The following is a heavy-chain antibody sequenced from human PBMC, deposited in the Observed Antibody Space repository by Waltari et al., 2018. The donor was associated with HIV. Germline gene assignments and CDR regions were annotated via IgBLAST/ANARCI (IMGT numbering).Heavy chain of an antibody. J-gene: IGHJ3*02. CDR2: TRNKANSYTT. CDR3: ARTYHYDSSGPDAFDI. D-gene: IGHD3-22*01. CDR1: GFTFSDHY. V-gene: IGHV3-72*01. Sequence: EVQLVESGGGLVQPGGSLRLSCAASGFTFSDHYMDWVRQAPGKGLEWVGRTRNKANSYTTEYAASVKGRFTISRDDSKNSLYLQMNSLETEDTAVYYCARTYHYDSSGPDAFDIWGQGTMVTVSS.